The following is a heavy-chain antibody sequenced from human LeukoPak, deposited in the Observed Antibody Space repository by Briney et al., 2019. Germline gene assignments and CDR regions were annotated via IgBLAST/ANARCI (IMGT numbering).Heavy chain of an antibody. CDR1: GGSIRSGTYY. Sequence: SETLSLSCTVSGGSIRSGTYYWGWIHQPPGKGLEWVGSVHYSGITYYNPSLESRVTISVDTSKNQFFLRLSSVPAADTAVYYCASLPSGNYFDLWGQGTLVTVSS. CDR2: VHYSGIT. J-gene: IGHJ4*02. CDR3: ASLPSGNYFDL. D-gene: IGHD6-6*01. V-gene: IGHV4-39*07.